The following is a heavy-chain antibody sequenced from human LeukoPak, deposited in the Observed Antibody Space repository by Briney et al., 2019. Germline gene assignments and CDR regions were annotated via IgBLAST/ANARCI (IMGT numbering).Heavy chain of an antibody. CDR2: IHYTGST. Sequence: SETPSLTCTVSGGSISSYYWSWIRQSPGKGLVCIGYIHYTGSTNYNPSLKSRATISLDTSKNQFSLKLSSVTAADTAVYYCAREGLAMVRGVIPKEAWGWFDPWGQGTLVTVSS. J-gene: IGHJ5*02. D-gene: IGHD3-10*01. CDR1: GGSISSYY. V-gene: IGHV4-59*12. CDR3: AREGLAMVRGVIPKEAWGWFDP.